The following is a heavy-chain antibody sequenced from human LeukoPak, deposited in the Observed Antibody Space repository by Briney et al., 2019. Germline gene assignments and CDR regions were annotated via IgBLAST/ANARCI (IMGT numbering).Heavy chain of an antibody. Sequence: SVKVSCKASGGTFSSYAISWARQAPGQGLEWMGRIIPYFATANYAQKFQGRVTITADESTSTAYMELSSLRAEDTAVYYCAREGRRFGELYYNWFDPWGQGTLVTVSS. J-gene: IGHJ5*02. D-gene: IGHD3-10*01. V-gene: IGHV1-69*01. CDR2: IIPYFATA. CDR3: AREGRRFGELYYNWFDP. CDR1: GGTFSSYA.